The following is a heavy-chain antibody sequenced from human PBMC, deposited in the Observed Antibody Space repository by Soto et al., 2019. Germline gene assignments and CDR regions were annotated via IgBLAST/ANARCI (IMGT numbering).Heavy chain of an antibody. CDR2: IIPIFGTA. CDR3: ARLRTYSSSSSYYYGMDV. Sequence: SVKVSCKASGGTFSSYAISWVRQAPGQGLEWMGGIIPIFGTANYAQKFQGRVTITADESTSTAYMELSSLRSEDTAVYYCARLRTYSSSSSYYYGMDVWGQGTTVTV. V-gene: IGHV1-69*13. J-gene: IGHJ6*02. CDR1: GGTFSSYA. D-gene: IGHD6-6*01.